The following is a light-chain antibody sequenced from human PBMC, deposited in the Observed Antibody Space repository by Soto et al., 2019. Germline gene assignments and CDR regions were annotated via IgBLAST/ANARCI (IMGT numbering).Light chain of an antibody. J-gene: IGKJ1*01. CDR3: QKYNRAPWT. Sequence: DMQMTQSPSSLSASVGDRVAITCRASQGISNFLAWYQQKPGKVPKLLIYAASTLQSGVPSRFSGSGSGKDFTLTISSLQPEDGATYYCQKYNRAPWTFGQGTKVEIK. V-gene: IGKV1-27*01. CDR1: QGISNF. CDR2: AAS.